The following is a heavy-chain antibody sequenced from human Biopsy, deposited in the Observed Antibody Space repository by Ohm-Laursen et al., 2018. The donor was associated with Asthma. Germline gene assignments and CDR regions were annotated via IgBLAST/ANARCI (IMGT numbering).Heavy chain of an antibody. J-gene: IGHJ4*02. CDR1: GFTVSRDH. CDR3: RALPTRTMYFAS. D-gene: IGHD4/OR15-4a*01. V-gene: IGHV3-9*01. Sequence: SLRLSCSASGFTVSRDHMFWVRQAPGKGLEWVSGISWNSRSIGYGDSVKGRFTISRDNTKNSLYLQMNSLSPEDTAMYYCRALPTRTMYFASWGQGPLVTVSS. CDR2: ISWNSRSI.